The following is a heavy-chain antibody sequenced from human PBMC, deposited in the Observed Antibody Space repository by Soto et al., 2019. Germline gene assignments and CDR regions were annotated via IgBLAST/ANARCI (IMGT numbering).Heavy chain of an antibody. CDR2: ISSSSSYT. J-gene: IGHJ3*02. CDR3: ARARRMGAGNAFDI. Sequence: QVPLVESGGGLVKPGGSLRLSCAASGFTFSDYYMSWIRQAPGKGLEWVSYISSSSSYTNYADSVKGRFTISRDNAKNSLYLQMNSLRAEDTAVYYCARARRMGAGNAFDIWGQGTMVTVSS. V-gene: IGHV3-11*05. CDR1: GFTFSDYY.